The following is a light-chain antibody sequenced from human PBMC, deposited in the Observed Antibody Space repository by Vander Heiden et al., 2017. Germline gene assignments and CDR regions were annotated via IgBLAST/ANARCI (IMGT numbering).Light chain of an antibody. CDR2: GNS. CDR3: QSDDSSLSGV. Sequence: SVLPQPPPVSGAPGQLVPISCTGSSSNIGAGYDVHWYQQLPGTAPKLLIDGNSNRPSGVPDRFSGSKSGTAASLAITGLQAEDEADYYCQSDDSSLSGVFGTGTKVTVL. J-gene: IGLJ1*01. CDR1: SSNIGAGYD. V-gene: IGLV1-40*01.